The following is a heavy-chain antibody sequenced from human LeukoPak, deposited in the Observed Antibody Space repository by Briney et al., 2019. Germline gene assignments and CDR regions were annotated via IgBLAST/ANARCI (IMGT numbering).Heavy chain of an antibody. J-gene: IGHJ4*02. CDR2: LYYGGNT. D-gene: IGHD5-18*01. V-gene: IGHV4-39*01. CDR1: GGSISRTNYY. CDR3: ATIQLWFAGTPD. Sequence: PSETLSLTCTVSGGSISRTNYYWGRIRQPPGKGLEWIGSLYYGGNTHYNPSLKSRVSISVDTSKNQFSLRLTSVTAADTAMYYCATIQLWFAGTPDWGQGTLVIVSS.